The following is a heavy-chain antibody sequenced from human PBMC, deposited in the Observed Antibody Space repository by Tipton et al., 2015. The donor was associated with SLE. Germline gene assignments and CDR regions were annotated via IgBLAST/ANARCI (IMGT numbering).Heavy chain of an antibody. J-gene: IGHJ4*02. V-gene: IGHV3-30*04. CDR3: VGQLLLGGYFDY. D-gene: IGHD2-2*01. Sequence: SLRLSCAASGFTFSSYAMHWVRQAPGKGLEWVAVISYDGSNKYYADSVEGRFTISRDNSKNTLYLQMNSLRAEDTAVYYCVGQLLLGGYFDYWGQGTLVTVSS. CDR1: GFTFSSYA. CDR2: ISYDGSNK.